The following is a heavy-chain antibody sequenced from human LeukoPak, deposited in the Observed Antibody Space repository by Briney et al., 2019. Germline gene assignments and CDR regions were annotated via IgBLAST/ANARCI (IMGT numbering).Heavy chain of an antibody. Sequence: GGSLRLSCAASGFTFSRYAMSWVRQAPGKGLEWVSSISGDRSTTYYADSVKGRFAISRDNSKNTLYLQMNSLRAEDTAVYYCARDSRSGFDYWGQGTLVTVSS. CDR3: ARDSRSGFDY. J-gene: IGHJ4*02. D-gene: IGHD6-19*01. CDR1: GFTFSRYA. CDR2: ISGDRSTT. V-gene: IGHV3-23*01.